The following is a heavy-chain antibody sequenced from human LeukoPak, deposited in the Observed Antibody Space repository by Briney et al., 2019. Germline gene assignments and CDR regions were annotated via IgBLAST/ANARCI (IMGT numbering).Heavy chain of an antibody. CDR2: IYYSGST. J-gene: IGHJ5*02. V-gene: IGHV4-59*01. D-gene: IGHD3-10*01. Sequence: PSETLSLTCAVYGGSFSGYYWSWIRQPPGKGLEWIGYIYYSGSTNYNPSLKSRVTISVDTSKNQFSLKLSSVTAADTAVYYCARDRGYYGSGSYAWLDPWGQGTLVTVSS. CDR3: ARDRGYYGSGSYAWLDP. CDR1: GGSFSGYY.